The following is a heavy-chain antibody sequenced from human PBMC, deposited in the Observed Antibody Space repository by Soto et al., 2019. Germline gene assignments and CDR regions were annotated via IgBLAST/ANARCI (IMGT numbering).Heavy chain of an antibody. CDR2: IYYSGST. CDR3: AITPTSRSYYDFWSGYYTTDYYYGMDV. CDR1: GGSISSSSYY. Sequence: SETLSLTCTVSGGSISSSSYYWGWTRQPPGKGLEWIGSIYYSGSTYYNPSLKSRVTISVDTSKNQFSLKLSSVTAADTAVYYCAITPTSRSYYDFWSGYYTTDYYYGMDVWGQGTTVTVSS. D-gene: IGHD3-3*01. J-gene: IGHJ6*02. V-gene: IGHV4-39*01.